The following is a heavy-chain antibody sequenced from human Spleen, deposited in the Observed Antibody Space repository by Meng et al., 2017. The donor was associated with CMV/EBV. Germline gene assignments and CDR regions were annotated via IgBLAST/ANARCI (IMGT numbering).Heavy chain of an antibody. CDR1: GFMFGSYG. Sequence: GESLKISCTASGFMFGSYGMHWVRQAPGKGLEWVSAIGGSGGSTYYADSVKGRFTISRDNSKNTLYLQMNSLRAEDTAVYYCAKDIGPSANYWGQGTLVTVSS. J-gene: IGHJ4*02. CDR3: AKDIGPSANY. D-gene: IGHD2-15*01. CDR2: IGGSGGST. V-gene: IGHV3-23*01.